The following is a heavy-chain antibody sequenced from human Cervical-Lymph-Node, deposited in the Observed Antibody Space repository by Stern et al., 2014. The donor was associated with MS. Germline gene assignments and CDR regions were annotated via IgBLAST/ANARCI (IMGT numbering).Heavy chain of an antibody. CDR2: IDWDDDK. CDR1: GFSLTTSGMS. CDR3: ARLTTVVMGRSYYDMDV. D-gene: IGHD4-23*01. J-gene: IGHJ6*02. Sequence: QVTLKESGPALVKPTQTLTLTCTFSGFSLTTSGMSVSWIRQPPGKALEWLALIDWDDDKYYSTSLNTRLTISKDTSNNRVVLTMTNMDPVDTATYYCARLTTVVMGRSYYDMDVWGQGTTVTVSS. V-gene: IGHV2-70*01.